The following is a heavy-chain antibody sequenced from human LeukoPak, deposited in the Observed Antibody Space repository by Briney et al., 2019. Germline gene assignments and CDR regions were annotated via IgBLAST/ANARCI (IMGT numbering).Heavy chain of an antibody. Sequence: GGSLRLSCAASGFTFSSYTMNWVRQAPGKGLEWVSSISGSTTFMYYADSVKGRFTISRDTAKNSLFLQMNSLRAKDTAVYYCARMYHAFDFWGQGTMVTVSS. D-gene: IGHD2-2*01. CDR1: GFTFSSYT. J-gene: IGHJ3*01. V-gene: IGHV3-21*01. CDR3: ARMYHAFDF. CDR2: ISGSTTFM.